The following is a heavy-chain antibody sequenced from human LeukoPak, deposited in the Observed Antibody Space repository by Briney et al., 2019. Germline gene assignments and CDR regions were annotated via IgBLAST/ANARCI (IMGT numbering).Heavy chain of an antibody. CDR1: GFTFSSYA. CDR2: ISGSGGST. D-gene: IGHD3-10*01. J-gene: IGHJ4*02. Sequence: PGGSLRLSCAASGFTFSSYAMSWVRQAPGKGLEWVSAISGSGGSTYYADSVKGRFTISRDNSKNTQYLQMNSLRAEDTAVYYCAKGLLLWFGEFDYWGQGTLVTVSS. V-gene: IGHV3-23*01. CDR3: AKGLLLWFGEFDY.